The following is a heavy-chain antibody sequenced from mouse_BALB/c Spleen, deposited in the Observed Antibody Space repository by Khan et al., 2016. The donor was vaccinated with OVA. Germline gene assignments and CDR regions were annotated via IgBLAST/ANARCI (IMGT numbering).Heavy chain of an antibody. CDR1: GYSITSDYA. CDR3: ARSVTITTVVATDFDY. Sequence: EVKLEVSEPGLVKPSQSLSLTCTVTGYSITSDYAWNWIRQFPGNKLEWMGYISYSGRTSYNPSLKSRISITRDTSKNQFFLQLNSVTTEDTATYYCARSVTITTVVATDFDYWGQGTTLTVSS. J-gene: IGHJ2*01. D-gene: IGHD1-1*01. V-gene: IGHV3-2*02. CDR2: ISYSGRT.